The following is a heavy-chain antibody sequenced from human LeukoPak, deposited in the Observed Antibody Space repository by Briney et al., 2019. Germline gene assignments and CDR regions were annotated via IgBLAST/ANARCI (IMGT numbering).Heavy chain of an antibody. D-gene: IGHD6-19*01. CDR2: IYYSGST. Sequence: SETPSLTCTVSGGSISSYYWSWIRQPPGKGLEWIGYIYYSGSTNYNPSLKSRVTISVDTSKNQFSLKLSSVTAADTAVYYCARNSGYSSGGYFDYWGQGTPVTVSS. V-gene: IGHV4-59*08. J-gene: IGHJ4*02. CDR1: GGSISSYY. CDR3: ARNSGYSSGGYFDY.